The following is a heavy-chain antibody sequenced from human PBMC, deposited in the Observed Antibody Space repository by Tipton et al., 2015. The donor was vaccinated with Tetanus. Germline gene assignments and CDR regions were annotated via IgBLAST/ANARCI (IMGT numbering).Heavy chain of an antibody. Sequence: SLRLSCEASGFSFEDYGMSWVRQAPGKGLEWVSVMYSGGDTYYVDSVKGRFSISRDNAKNTLYLQMNSLRVEDTAVYYCVRDGGSSGWLAYWGQGTLVTVSS. CDR2: MYSGGDT. D-gene: IGHD6-19*01. V-gene: IGHV3-53*01. CDR3: VRDGGSSGWLAY. CDR1: GFSFEDYG. J-gene: IGHJ4*02.